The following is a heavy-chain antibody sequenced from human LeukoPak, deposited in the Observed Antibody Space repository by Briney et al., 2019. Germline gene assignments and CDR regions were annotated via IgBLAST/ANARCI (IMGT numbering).Heavy chain of an antibody. CDR2: ISGSGGST. CDR3: AISGRIVQCPTTLDY. J-gene: IGHJ4*02. CDR1: GFTFSSYT. V-gene: IGHV3-23*01. Sequence: PGGSLRLSCAASGFTFSSYTMSWDRQAPGKGLEWVSAISGSGGSTYYADSVKGRFTISRDNTKNTLYLQMNSLRAEDTAVYYCAISGRIVQCPTTLDYWGQGTLVTVSS. D-gene: IGHD2-8*01.